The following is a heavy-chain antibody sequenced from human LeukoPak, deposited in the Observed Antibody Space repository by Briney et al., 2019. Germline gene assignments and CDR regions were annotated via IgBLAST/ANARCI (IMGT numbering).Heavy chain of an antibody. CDR1: GFTFDDYA. D-gene: IGHD5-24*01. V-gene: IGHV3-43*02. CDR2: ISGDGGST. Sequence: GGSLRLSCAASGFTFDDYAMHWVRQAPGKGLEWVSLISGDGGSTYYADSVKGRFTISRDNSKNSLYLQMNSLRTEDTALYYCAKDRGRRWLQFVDAFDIWGQGTMVTVSS. J-gene: IGHJ3*02. CDR3: AKDRGRRWLQFVDAFDI.